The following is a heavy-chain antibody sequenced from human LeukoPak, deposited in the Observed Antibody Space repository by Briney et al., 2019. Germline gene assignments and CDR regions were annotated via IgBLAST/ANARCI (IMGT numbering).Heavy chain of an antibody. CDR2: ISGSGGST. Sequence: GGSLRLSCAASGFTFSSYAMSWVRQAPGKGLEWVSAISGSGGSTYYADSVKGRFTISRDNSKNTLYLQMNSLRAEDTAVYYCAKRGDSGYDLGQFDYWGQGILVTVSS. CDR1: GFTFSSYA. D-gene: IGHD5-12*01. J-gene: IGHJ4*02. V-gene: IGHV3-23*01. CDR3: AKRGDSGYDLGQFDY.